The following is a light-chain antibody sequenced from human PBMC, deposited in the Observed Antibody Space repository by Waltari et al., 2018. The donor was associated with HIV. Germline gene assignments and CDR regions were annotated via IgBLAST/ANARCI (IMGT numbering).Light chain of an antibody. CDR2: DAS. V-gene: IGKV3-11*01. Sequence: EIVLTQSPATLSLSPGERATLSCRASESISRYLAWYQQKPGQAPRLLISDASNRATGFPARFSGSGSGTDFTLTISYLEPEDFAVYYCQQRTNWPPWSFGQGTKVEIK. CDR3: QQRTNWPPWS. CDR1: ESISRY. J-gene: IGKJ1*01.